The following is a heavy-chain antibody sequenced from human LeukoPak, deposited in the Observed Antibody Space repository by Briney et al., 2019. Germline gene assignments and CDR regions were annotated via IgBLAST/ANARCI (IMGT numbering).Heavy chain of an antibody. CDR2: ISAYNGNT. Sequence: GASVKVSCKASGYTFTSYGISWVRQAPGQGLEWMGWISAYNGNTNYAQKLQGRVTMTTDTSTSTAYMELGSLRSDDTAVYYCARDGIVLMVYGPFAPFDYWGQGTLVTVSS. D-gene: IGHD2-8*01. CDR1: GYTFTSYG. CDR3: ARDGIVLMVYGPFAPFDY. J-gene: IGHJ4*02. V-gene: IGHV1-18*01.